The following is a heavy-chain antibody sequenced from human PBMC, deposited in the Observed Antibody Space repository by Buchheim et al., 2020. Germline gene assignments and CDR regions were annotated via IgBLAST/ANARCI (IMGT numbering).Heavy chain of an antibody. CDR1: GSTFSSYW. Sequence: EVQLVESGGGLVQPGGSLRLSCAASGSTFSSYWMHWVRQAPGKGLVWVSRINSDGSSTSYADSVKGRFTISRDNAKNTLYLQMNSLRAEDTAVYYCARDWVEYYYGSGSYSHLQTYYYYYGMDVWGQGTT. J-gene: IGHJ6*02. D-gene: IGHD3-10*01. CDR2: INSDGSST. V-gene: IGHV3-74*01. CDR3: ARDWVEYYYGSGSYSHLQTYYYYYGMDV.